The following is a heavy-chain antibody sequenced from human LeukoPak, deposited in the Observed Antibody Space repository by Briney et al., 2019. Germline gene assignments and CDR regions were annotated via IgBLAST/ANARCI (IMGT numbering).Heavy chain of an antibody. V-gene: IGHV4-31*03. CDR2: IYYSGST. Sequence: PSQTLSLTCTVSGGSISSGGYYWSWIRQHPGKGLEWIGYIYYSGSTYYNPSLKSRVTISVDTSKNQFSLKLSSVTAADTAVYYCAKANLDSGGYPDAFDIWGQGTMVTVSS. CDR3: AKANLDSGGYPDAFDI. D-gene: IGHD3-22*01. CDR1: GGSISSGGYY. J-gene: IGHJ3*02.